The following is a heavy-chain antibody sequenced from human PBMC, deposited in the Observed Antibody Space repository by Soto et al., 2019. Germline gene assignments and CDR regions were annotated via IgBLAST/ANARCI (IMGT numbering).Heavy chain of an antibody. J-gene: IGHJ4*02. V-gene: IGHV1-46*03. CDR2: INPSGGST. D-gene: IGHD2-2*01. CDR1: GYTVTSYY. Sequence: QVQLVQSGAEVKKPGASVKVSCKASGYTVTSYYMHWVRQAPGQGLEWMGIINPSGGSTSYAQKFRGRVTMTRNTSTRTVYMDLSSLRSEDTAVYYCARSTTAVVVPAAMSTFDYWCQGTLVTVSS. CDR3: ARSTTAVVVPAAMSTFDY.